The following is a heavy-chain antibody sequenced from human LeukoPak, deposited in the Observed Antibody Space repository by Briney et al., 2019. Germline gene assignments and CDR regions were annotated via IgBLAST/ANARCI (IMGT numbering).Heavy chain of an antibody. CDR1: GFTFGDYA. CDR3: TRGTIFGVVPEFDY. Sequence: GGSLRLSCTASGFTFGDYAMSWVRQAPGKGLEGVGFIRGKAYGGTTEYAASVKGRFTISRDDSKSIAYLQMNSLKTEDTAVYYCTRGTIFGVVPEFDYWGQGTLVTVSS. J-gene: IGHJ4*02. CDR2: IRGKAYGGTT. D-gene: IGHD3-3*01. V-gene: IGHV3-49*04.